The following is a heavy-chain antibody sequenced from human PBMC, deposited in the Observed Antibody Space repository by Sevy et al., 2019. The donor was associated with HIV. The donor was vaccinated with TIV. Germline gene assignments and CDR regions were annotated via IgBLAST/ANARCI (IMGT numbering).Heavy chain of an antibody. CDR1: GYTFIVYY. V-gene: IGHV1-2*02. CDR2: MSPDSGGT. D-gene: IGHD1-26*01. Sequence: ASVKVSCKASGYTFIVYYIHWVRQAPGQGLEWMGWMSPDSGGTKYARRFQGRVTMTRDTSISTAYMELSSLRSDDAAMYYCVRVYRGSYYFDYWGQGTLLTVSS. J-gene: IGHJ4*02. CDR3: VRVYRGSYYFDY.